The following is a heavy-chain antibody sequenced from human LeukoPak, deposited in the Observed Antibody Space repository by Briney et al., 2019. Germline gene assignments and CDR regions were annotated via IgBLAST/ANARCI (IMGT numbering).Heavy chain of an antibody. Sequence: GGSLRLSCAASGFTFSSYSMNWVRQAPGKGLEWVSSISSGNTFRFFADSVRGRFTVSRDDAKNSVDLQMDSLRVEDTAVYYCVRGGSGWTFDYWGRGALITVSS. CDR2: ISSGNTFR. J-gene: IGHJ4*02. D-gene: IGHD6-19*01. CDR1: GFTFSSYS. V-gene: IGHV3-21*01. CDR3: VRGGSGWTFDY.